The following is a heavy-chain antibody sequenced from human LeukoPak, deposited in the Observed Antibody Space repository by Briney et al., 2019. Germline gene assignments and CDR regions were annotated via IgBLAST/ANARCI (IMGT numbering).Heavy chain of an antibody. Sequence: GSLRLSCAASGFTFSSYAMSWVRQAPGKGLEWVSAISGSGGSTYYADSVKGRFTISRDNSKNTLYLQMNSLRAEDTAVYYCAKGVGTMVRGVIYSFDYWGQGTLVTVSS. V-gene: IGHV3-23*01. D-gene: IGHD3-10*01. J-gene: IGHJ4*02. CDR2: ISGSGGST. CDR1: GFTFSSYA. CDR3: AKGVGTMVRGVIYSFDY.